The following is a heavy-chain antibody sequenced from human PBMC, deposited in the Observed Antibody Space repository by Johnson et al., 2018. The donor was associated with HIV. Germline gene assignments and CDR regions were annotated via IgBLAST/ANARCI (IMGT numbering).Heavy chain of an antibody. CDR2: IHWNGGST. D-gene: IGHD4-11*01. V-gene: IGHV3-20*04. CDR1: GFTFGDYA. CDR3: ARETYSSDAFDI. J-gene: IGHJ3*02. Sequence: VQLVESGGGLVQPGRSLRLSCPTSGFTFGDYAMSWVRQAPGKGLEWVSGIHWNGGSTGYAESVKGRFTISRDNAKNSLYLQMNSLRAEDTALYYCARETYSSDAFDIWGQGTMVTVSS.